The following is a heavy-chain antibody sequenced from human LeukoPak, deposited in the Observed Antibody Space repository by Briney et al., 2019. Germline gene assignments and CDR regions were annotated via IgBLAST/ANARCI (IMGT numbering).Heavy chain of an antibody. J-gene: IGHJ2*01. CDR1: GFTFTSYA. CDR2: ISGSGVST. Sequence: GGSLRLSCAASGFTFTSYAMRWVRQAPGKGLEWVSAISGSGVSTYYADSVKGRFTISRDNSKNTLYLQMNSLRAEDTAVYYCAKDHSSGHWYFDLWGRGTLVTVSS. CDR3: AKDHSSGHWYFDL. V-gene: IGHV3-23*01. D-gene: IGHD6-19*01.